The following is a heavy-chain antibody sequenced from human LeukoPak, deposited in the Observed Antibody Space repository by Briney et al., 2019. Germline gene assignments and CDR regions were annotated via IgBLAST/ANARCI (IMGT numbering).Heavy chain of an antibody. CDR2: IYYSGST. D-gene: IGHD3-22*01. CDR1: GGSISSGGYY. J-gene: IGHJ6*02. V-gene: IGHV4-61*08. Sequence: KPSETLSLTCTVSGGSISSGGYYWSWIRQHPGKGLEWIGYIYYSGSTNYNPSLKSRVTISVDTSKNQFSLKLSSVTAADTAVYYCARVYLNYDSSGYPLYYYGMDVWGQGTTVTVSS. CDR3: ARVYLNYDSSGYPLYYYGMDV.